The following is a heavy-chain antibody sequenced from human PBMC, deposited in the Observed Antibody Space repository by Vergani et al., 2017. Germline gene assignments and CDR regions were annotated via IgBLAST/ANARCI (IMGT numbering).Heavy chain of an antibody. V-gene: IGHV4-34*01. J-gene: IGHJ6*03. Sequence: QVQLQQWGAGLLKPSETLSLTCAVYGGSFRGYYCNWIRQPPGKGLEWIGEINHSGSTNYNPSLKSRVTISVETAKNQFSLKLSSVTAAETAMYYCARQYYYYYYMDVWGKGTTVTVSS. CDR2: INHSGST. CDR1: GGSFRGYY. CDR3: ARQYYYYYYMDV.